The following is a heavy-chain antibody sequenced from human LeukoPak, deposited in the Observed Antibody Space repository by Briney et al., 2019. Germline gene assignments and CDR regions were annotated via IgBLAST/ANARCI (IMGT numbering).Heavy chain of an antibody. Sequence: GGSLILSCAASGFAFGSYWMNWVRQAPGKGLVWVSRIASDGSSTTYADSVKGRFSISRDNAKNTLYLQMNSLRVEDTAVYYCARGRPHGNDYWGQGTLVTVSS. CDR2: IASDGSST. CDR3: ARGRPHGNDY. J-gene: IGHJ4*02. CDR1: GFAFGSYW. D-gene: IGHD4-23*01. V-gene: IGHV3-74*01.